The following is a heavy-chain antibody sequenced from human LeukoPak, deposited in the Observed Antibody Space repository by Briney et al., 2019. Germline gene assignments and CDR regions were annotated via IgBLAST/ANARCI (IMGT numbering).Heavy chain of an antibody. CDR1: GGSISTATYY. V-gene: IGHV4-31*03. CDR2: IYYDGST. D-gene: IGHD3-10*01. Sequence: SETLSLTCNVSGGSISTATYYWSWVRQHPGKGLEWIGYIYYDGSTYYNPSLKSRVTLSVDTSRNQFSLKLNSVTAADTAVYYCGRFLRDYYGSGTGTPQYYFDYWGQGILVTVSS. J-gene: IGHJ4*02. CDR3: GRFLRDYYGSGTGTPQYYFDY.